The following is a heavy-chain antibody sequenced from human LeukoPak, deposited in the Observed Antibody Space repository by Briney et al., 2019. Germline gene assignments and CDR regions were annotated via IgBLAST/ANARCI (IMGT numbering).Heavy chain of an antibody. Sequence: GGSLRLSCAASGFTFSSYGMHWVRQAPGKGLEWVSVIYSGGSTYYADSVKGRFTISRDNSKNTLYLQMNSLRAEDTAVYYCARGYYYEGYWGQGTLVTVSS. D-gene: IGHD3-22*01. CDR2: IYSGGST. CDR1: GFTFSSYG. J-gene: IGHJ4*02. V-gene: IGHV3-66*01. CDR3: ARGYYYEGY.